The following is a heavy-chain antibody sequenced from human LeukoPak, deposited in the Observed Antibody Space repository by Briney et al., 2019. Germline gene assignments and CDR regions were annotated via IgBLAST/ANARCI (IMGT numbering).Heavy chain of an antibody. V-gene: IGHV3-53*01. J-gene: IGHJ4*02. CDR2: IFSNGDT. CDR1: EFTASRNY. CDR3: TRDQMNY. D-gene: IGHD5-24*01. Sequence: GGSLRLPCTASEFTASRNYMLWVRQAPGKGLEWVSLIFSNGDTHYADSVKGRFTISRDTSKNTVSLQMNSLRVEDTAMYYCTRDQMNYWGQGTLVTVSS.